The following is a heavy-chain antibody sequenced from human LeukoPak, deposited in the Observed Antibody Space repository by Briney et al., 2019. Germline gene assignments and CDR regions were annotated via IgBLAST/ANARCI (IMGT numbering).Heavy chain of an antibody. CDR3: ARQAYANNLDAFDI. CDR2: IYPDDSDT. V-gene: IGHV5-51*01. CDR1: GYSFTTDY. Sequence: GESLQISCKGSGYSFTTDYIGWVRQMPGKGLEWMGIIYPDDSDTTYSPSFQGQVTISVDKSITTAFLQWSSLKASDTAMYYCARQAYANNLDAFDIWGQGTMVTVSS. D-gene: IGHD2-8*01. J-gene: IGHJ3*02.